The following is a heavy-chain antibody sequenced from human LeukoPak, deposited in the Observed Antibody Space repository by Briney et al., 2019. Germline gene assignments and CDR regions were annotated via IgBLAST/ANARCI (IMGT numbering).Heavy chain of an antibody. Sequence: ASVKVSCKASGGTFSSYAISWVRQAPGQGLEWMGGIIPIFGTANYAQKFQGRVTITADKSTSTAYMELSSLRSEDTAVYYCAREARRWLQFSAFDIWGQGTMVTVSS. CDR3: AREARRWLQFSAFDI. V-gene: IGHV1-69*06. CDR1: GGTFSSYA. CDR2: IIPIFGTA. D-gene: IGHD5-24*01. J-gene: IGHJ3*02.